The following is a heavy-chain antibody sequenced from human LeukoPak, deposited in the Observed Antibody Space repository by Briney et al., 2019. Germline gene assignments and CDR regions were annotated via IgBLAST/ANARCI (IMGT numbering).Heavy chain of an antibody. CDR1: GYIFTSYA. Sequence: ASVKVSCKASGYIFTSYAMHWVRQAPGQRLEGMGWINSGNGNTKYSQKLQARVTITRDTSASTVYMELSSLRSEDTAVYYCARDIDRTSNWFAPGGQGTLVTVSS. CDR3: ARDIDRTSNWFAP. D-gene: IGHD1-14*01. V-gene: IGHV1-3*01. CDR2: INSGNGNT. J-gene: IGHJ5*02.